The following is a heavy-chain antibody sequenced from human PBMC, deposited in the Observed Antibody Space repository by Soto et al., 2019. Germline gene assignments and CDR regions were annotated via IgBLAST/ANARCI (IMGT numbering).Heavy chain of an antibody. D-gene: IGHD3-10*01. CDR3: TRDKFGERAFDY. J-gene: IGHJ4*02. CDR1: GFNFGDYA. V-gene: IGHV3-49*03. Sequence: PGGSLRLSCTTSGFNFGDYAMIWLRQAPGKGLVWLAFIRSKASGGTAEYAASVKDRFTILRDDSEGIAYLQMNSLKTEDTAVYYCTRDKFGERAFDYWGQGALVTVSS. CDR2: IRSKASGGTA.